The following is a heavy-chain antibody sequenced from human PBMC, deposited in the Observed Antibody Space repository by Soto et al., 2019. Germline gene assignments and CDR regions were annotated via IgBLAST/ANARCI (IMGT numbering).Heavy chain of an antibody. J-gene: IGHJ4*02. CDR2: IKEDGSEK. D-gene: IGHD2-15*01. V-gene: IGHV3-7*01. CDR3: SRDVVVGAKALNY. CDR1: GFTFSSYW. Sequence: GGSLRLSCAASGFTFSSYWMTWVRQAPGKGLEWVANIKEDGSEKHYVDSVKGRFTISGDNAKNSLYLQMNSLRVEDTAVYFCSRDVVVGAKALNYWGQGALVTVSS.